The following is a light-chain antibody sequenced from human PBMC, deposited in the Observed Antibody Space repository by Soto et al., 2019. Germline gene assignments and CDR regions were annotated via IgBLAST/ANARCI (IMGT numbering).Light chain of an antibody. CDR3: CPYAAIHTSV. CDR1: SSDVGSYNL. Sequence: QSVLTQPASVSGSPGQSITISCTGTSSDVGSYNLVSWYQQHPGKAPKLMIYEGIKRPSGVSNRFSGSKSGNTASLTISGLQAEDEADYYCCPYAAIHTSVFGGGPTL. V-gene: IGLV2-23*01. J-gene: IGLJ2*01. CDR2: EGI.